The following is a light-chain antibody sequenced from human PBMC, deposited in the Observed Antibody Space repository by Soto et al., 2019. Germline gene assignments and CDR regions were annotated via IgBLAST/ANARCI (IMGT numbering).Light chain of an antibody. CDR3: QQRHIWPLT. Sequence: EVVLTQSPVTLSLSPGERAILSCTASQSFRGLLACYQQKPRQALRLLIYDGYNSATGIPPRFSGSGSGTDFTLTISSLEPEDSAVYYCQQRHIWPLTFGQGTRLEIK. CDR2: DGY. V-gene: IGKV3-11*01. J-gene: IGKJ5*01. CDR1: QSFRGL.